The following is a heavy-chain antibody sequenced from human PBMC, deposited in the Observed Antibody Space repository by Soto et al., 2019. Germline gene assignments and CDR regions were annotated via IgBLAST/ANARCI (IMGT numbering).Heavy chain of an antibody. CDR3: ATGSGRYGNFDY. J-gene: IGHJ4*02. V-gene: IGHV3-33*01. Sequence: GGSLRLSTATSGLTFSSYGIDWVRQAPGKGLEWVAVIWYDGSNKYYADSVKGRFTISRDNSKNTLYLQMNSLRAEDTAVYYCATGSGRYGNFDYWGQGTLVTVSS. D-gene: IGHD6-19*01. CDR1: GLTFSSYG. CDR2: IWYDGSNK.